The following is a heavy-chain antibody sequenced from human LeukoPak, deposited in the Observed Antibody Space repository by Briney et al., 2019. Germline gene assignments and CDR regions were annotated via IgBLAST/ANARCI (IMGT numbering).Heavy chain of an antibody. D-gene: IGHD3-22*01. CDR1: GFTFSSYA. V-gene: IGHV3-23*01. CDR3: AKEVGYDSSGYDDY. J-gene: IGHJ4*02. Sequence: GGSLRLSCAASGFTFSSYAMSWVRQAPGKGLEWVSAISGSGGSTYYADSVKGRFTVSRDNSKNTLYLQMNSLRAEDTAVYYCAKEVGYDSSGYDDYWGQGTLVTVSS. CDR2: ISGSGGST.